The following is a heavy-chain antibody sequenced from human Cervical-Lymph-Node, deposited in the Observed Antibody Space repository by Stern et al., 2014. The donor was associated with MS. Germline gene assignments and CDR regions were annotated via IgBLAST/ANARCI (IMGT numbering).Heavy chain of an antibody. J-gene: IGHJ5*02. D-gene: IGHD2-2*01. V-gene: IGHV1-2*06. CDR3: ARGYCTSSSCYIGNWFDP. Sequence: QVQLVQSGAEVKKPGASVKVSCTASGYTFTGYYMNWVRQAPGQGLEWKGRINLKSGCTNYVEKLQDRVTMTRDTSISTAYMELSRLRSDDTAVYYCARGYCTSSSCYIGNWFDPWGQGTLVTVSS. CDR1: GYTFTGYY. CDR2: INLKSGCT.